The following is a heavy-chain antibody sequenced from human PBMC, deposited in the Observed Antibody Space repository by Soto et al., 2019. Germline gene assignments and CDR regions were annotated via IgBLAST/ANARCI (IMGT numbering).Heavy chain of an antibody. V-gene: IGHV3-21*04. CDR2: ISSSSSYI. Sequence: SLRLSCAASGFTFSTYSMNWVRQAPGKGLEWVSSISSSSSYIYYADSVKGRFTISRDNAKNSLYLQMNSLRAEDTALYYCARQGGTPDLYFDYWGQGTPVTVSS. D-gene: IGHD3-16*01. CDR1: GFTFSTYS. CDR3: ARQGGTPDLYFDY. J-gene: IGHJ4*02.